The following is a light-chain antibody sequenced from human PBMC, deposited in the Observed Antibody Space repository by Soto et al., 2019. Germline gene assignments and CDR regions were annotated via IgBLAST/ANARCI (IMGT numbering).Light chain of an antibody. CDR1: SSNTGSNT. V-gene: IGLV1-44*01. CDR3: ASWYDSLNGVV. Sequence: SVLTQPPSASGTPGQRVPISCAGSSSNTGSNTVNCYQQLLRTAPKLLIYSNNQRPSGGPDRFSGSKSGTSAALAISGLQSEDEADYYCASWYDSLNGVVFGGGTQLTVL. CDR2: SNN. J-gene: IGLJ2*01.